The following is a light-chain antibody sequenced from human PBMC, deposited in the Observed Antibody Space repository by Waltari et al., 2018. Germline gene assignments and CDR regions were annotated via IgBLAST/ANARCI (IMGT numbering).Light chain of an antibody. Sequence: EIVLTQSPGTLSLSPGERATLSCRASQSVSGSYLAWYQQKPGQAPRLLIYGASSRAPGVPDRFGGSGPGTDFTLTISRLEPEDFVVYYCQQYGNSPRYTFGQGTKLEIK. CDR3: QQYGNSPRYT. V-gene: IGKV3-20*01. CDR2: GAS. CDR1: QSVSGSY. J-gene: IGKJ2*01.